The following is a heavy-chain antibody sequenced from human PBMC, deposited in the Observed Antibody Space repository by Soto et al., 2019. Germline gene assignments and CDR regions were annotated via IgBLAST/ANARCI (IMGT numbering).Heavy chain of an antibody. V-gene: IGHV1-8*01. CDR2: MNPNSGNT. D-gene: IGHD6-13*01. J-gene: IGHJ6*02. Sequence: QVQLVQSGAEVKKPGASVKVSCKASGYTFTSYDINWVRQATGQGLEWMGWMNPNSGNTGYAQKLQGRVTMTRNTSISTAYMELSSLRSEDTAVYYCARARLIAAAGHYYYGMDVWGQGTTVTVSS. CDR3: ARARLIAAAGHYYYGMDV. CDR1: GYTFTSYD.